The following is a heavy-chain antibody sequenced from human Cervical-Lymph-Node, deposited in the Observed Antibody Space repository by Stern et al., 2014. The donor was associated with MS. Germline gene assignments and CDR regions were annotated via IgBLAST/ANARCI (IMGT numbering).Heavy chain of an antibody. CDR1: GGTFSVYA. CDR3: ARDRRHSGSGTYAFDI. J-gene: IGHJ3*02. V-gene: IGHV1-69*01. CDR2: IIPILGTA. D-gene: IGHD3-10*01. Sequence: VQLVESGAEVKKPGSSVKVSCKASGGTFSVYAISWLRQAPGQGLEWMGGIIPILGTANYAQTFQGKVTITADGSKKTAYMELNNLRSDDTAVYYCARDRRHSGSGTYAFDIWGQGTMVTVSS.